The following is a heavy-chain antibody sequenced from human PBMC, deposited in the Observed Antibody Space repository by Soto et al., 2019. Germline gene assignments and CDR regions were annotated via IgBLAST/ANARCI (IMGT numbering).Heavy chain of an antibody. J-gene: IGHJ1*01. Sequence: PGGSLRPCDRFSRFAFTGYSMTWARQAPGKGLEWVSSISSSSSYISYADSVKGRFTSSRDKAKNSLYLQMNSLRAEDMAVYYSARGAPLASNYPYYSLFWGQGT. D-gene: IGHD4-4*01. CDR2: ISSSSSYI. CDR1: RFAFTGYS. CDR3: ARGAPLASNYPYYSLF. V-gene: IGHV3-21*01.